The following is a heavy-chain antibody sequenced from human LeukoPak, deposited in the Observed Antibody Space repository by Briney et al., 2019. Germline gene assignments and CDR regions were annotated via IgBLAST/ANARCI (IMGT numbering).Heavy chain of an antibody. J-gene: IGHJ3*02. Sequence: SETLSLTCTVSGGSISSYYWSWIRQPPGKGLEWIGYIYYSGSTNYNPSLKSRVTISVDTSKNQFSLKLSSVTAADTAVYYCARQFHSGLDIWGQGTMVTVSS. CDR3: ARQFHSGLDI. CDR1: GGSISSYY. V-gene: IGHV4-59*01. CDR2: IYYSGST. D-gene: IGHD1-26*01.